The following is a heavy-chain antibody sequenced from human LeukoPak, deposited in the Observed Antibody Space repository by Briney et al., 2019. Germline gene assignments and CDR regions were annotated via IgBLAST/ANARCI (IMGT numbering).Heavy chain of an antibody. D-gene: IGHD6-13*01. Sequence: SETLSLTCAVYGGSFSGYYWSWIRQPPGKGLEWIGEINHSGSTNYNPSLKSRVTISVDTSRNQFSLKLSSVTAADTAVYYCARDRGGQLEMGMDVWGQGTTVTVSS. CDR3: ARDRGGQLEMGMDV. CDR1: GGSFSGYY. CDR2: INHSGST. V-gene: IGHV4-34*01. J-gene: IGHJ6*02.